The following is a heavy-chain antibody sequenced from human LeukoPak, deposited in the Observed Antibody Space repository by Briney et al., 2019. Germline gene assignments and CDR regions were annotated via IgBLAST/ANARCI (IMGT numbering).Heavy chain of an antibody. J-gene: IGHJ3*02. CDR3: ARGWNYDFWSGSLSAFDI. CDR2: INHSGST. D-gene: IGHD3-3*01. CDR1: GGSISSYY. V-gene: IGHV4-34*01. Sequence: SETLSLTCTVSGGSISSYYWSWIRQPPGKGLEWIGEINHSGSTNYNPSLKSRVTISVDTSKNQFSLKLSSVTAADTAVYYCARGWNYDFWSGSLSAFDIWGQGTMVTVSS.